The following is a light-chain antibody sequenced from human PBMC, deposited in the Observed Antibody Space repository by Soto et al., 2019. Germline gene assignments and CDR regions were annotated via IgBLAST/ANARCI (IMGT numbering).Light chain of an antibody. J-gene: IGKJ1*01. V-gene: IGKV1-5*03. CDR2: RAS. CDR3: QRMAT. CDR1: QTISSS. Sequence: DIQMTQSPSTLSASVGDRVTITCRASQTISSSLAWYQQKPGKAPKPLIYRASSLESGVPSRFSGSGSGTEFTLTISSLQPDDLADYFCQRMATFGQGTKVEIK.